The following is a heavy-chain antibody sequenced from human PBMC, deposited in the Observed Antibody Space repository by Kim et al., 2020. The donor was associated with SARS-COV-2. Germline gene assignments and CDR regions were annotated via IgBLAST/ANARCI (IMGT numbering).Heavy chain of an antibody. Sequence: SETLSLTCSVSGASMGDTYWTWMRQSPGKGLEWIGHIYEGWSPWYNPALESRGAISLDTSKNEFSLKLTPVTAGDTAVYFCARSPGVVRANTCSPRGVDVWGQGTTVIVS. CDR3: ARSPGVVRANTCSPRGVDV. V-gene: IGHV4-59*08. D-gene: IGHD3-10*01. CDR1: GASMGDTY. J-gene: IGHJ6*02. CDR2: IYEGWSP.